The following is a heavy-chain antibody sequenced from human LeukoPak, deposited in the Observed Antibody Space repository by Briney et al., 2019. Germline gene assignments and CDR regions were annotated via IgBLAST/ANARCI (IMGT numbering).Heavy chain of an antibody. CDR1: GDSISNINW. CDR2: IHDGGST. V-gene: IGHV4-4*02. J-gene: IGHJ4*02. CDR3: ARGAHYAWNS. D-gene: IGHD3-16*01. Sequence: SETLSLTCAVSGDSISNINWWWSWVRQPPGKGLEWIGEIHDGGSTTYHPSLKSRVTISVDKSKNQFSLTLTSVTAADTAVYFCARGAHYAWNSWGQGTLVTVSS.